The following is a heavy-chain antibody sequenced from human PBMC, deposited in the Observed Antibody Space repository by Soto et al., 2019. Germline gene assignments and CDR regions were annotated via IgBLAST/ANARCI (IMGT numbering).Heavy chain of an antibody. CDR1: GFTFSNAW. CDR2: IKSKTDGGTT. Sequence: EVQLVESGGGLVKPGGSLRLSCAASGFTFSNAWMSWVRQAPGKGLEWVGRIKSKTDGGTTDYAAPVKGRFTISRDDSKNTLYLQMNSLKTEDTAVYYCTTENGRGYYHYYYSGMDVWGQETTVTVSS. J-gene: IGHJ6*02. D-gene: IGHD3-22*01. CDR3: TTENGRGYYHYYYSGMDV. V-gene: IGHV3-15*01.